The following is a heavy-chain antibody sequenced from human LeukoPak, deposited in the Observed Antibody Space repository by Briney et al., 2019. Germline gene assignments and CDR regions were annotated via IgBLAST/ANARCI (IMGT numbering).Heavy chain of an antibody. CDR3: AIGGGMRYCSSTSCYTFDY. CDR2: INHSGST. V-gene: IGHV4-34*01. CDR1: GGSFSGYC. J-gene: IGHJ4*02. Sequence: SETLSLTCAVYGGSFSGYCWSWIRQPPGKGLEWIGEINHSGSTNYNPSLKSRVTISVDTSKNQFSLKLSSVTAADTAVYYCAIGGGMRYCSSTSCYTFDYWGQGTLVTVSS. D-gene: IGHD2-2*02.